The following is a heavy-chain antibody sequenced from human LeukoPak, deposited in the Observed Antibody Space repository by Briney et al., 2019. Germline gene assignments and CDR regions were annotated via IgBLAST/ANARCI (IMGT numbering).Heavy chain of an antibody. V-gene: IGHV3-33*01. Sequence: GGSLRLSCVASGFTFSNYGMHWVRQAPGKGLEWVAVLWYDGSNKCYADSVKGRFTISRDNSKNTLYLQMNSLRAEDTAVYYCAREIGTGYHFDIWGQGTMVTVSS. J-gene: IGHJ3*02. CDR3: AREIGTGYHFDI. CDR1: GFTFSNYG. CDR2: LWYDGSNK. D-gene: IGHD2-8*02.